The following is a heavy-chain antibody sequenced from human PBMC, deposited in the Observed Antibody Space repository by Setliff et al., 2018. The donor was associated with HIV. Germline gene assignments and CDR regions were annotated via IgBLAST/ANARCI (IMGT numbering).Heavy chain of an antibody. Sequence: ETLSLTCTVSGASINSHYWNWVRQSPAKGLEWIGYYYNGGTSYNPSLQSRVTISVDTPKNQFSLHLNSVTAADTAVYYCARDVGLCGVDCWPYFYFDLWGRGNLVTVSS. CDR3: ARDVGLCGVDCWPYFYFDL. CDR1: GASINSHY. V-gene: IGHV4-59*11. CDR2: YYNGGT. J-gene: IGHJ2*01. D-gene: IGHD2-21*02.